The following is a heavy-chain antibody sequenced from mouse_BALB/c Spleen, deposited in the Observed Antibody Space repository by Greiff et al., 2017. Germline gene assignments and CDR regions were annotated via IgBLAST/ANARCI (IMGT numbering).Heavy chain of an antibody. CDR1: GFSLTSYG. V-gene: IGHV2-9*02. J-gene: IGHJ3*01. D-gene: IGHD2-2*01. CDR3: AREGGYDAWFAY. CDR2: IWAGGST. Sequence: VQLVESGPGLVAPSQSLSITCTVSGFSLTSYGVHWVRQPPGKGLEWLGVIWAGGSTNYNSALMSRLSISKDNSKSQVFLKMNSLQTDDTAMYYCAREGGYDAWFAYWGQGTLVTVSA.